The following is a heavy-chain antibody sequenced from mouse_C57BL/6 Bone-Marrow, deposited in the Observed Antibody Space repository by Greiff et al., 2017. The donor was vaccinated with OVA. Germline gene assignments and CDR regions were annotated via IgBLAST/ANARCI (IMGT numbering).Heavy chain of an antibody. D-gene: IGHD2-5*01. V-gene: IGHV1-53*01. CDR3: ATYSTYYAMDY. Sequence: QVHVKQPGTELVKPGASVKLSCKASGYTFTSYWMHWVKQRPGQGLEWIGNINPSTGGTNYNEKFKSKATLTVDKSSSTAYMQLSSLTSEDSAVYYCATYSTYYAMDYWGQGTSVTVSS. CDR2: INPSTGGT. CDR1: GYTFTSYW. J-gene: IGHJ4*01.